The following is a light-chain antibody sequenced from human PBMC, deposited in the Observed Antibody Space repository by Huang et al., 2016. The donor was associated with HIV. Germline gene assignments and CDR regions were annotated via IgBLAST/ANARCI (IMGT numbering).Light chain of an antibody. Sequence: IQLTQSPSSLSVSVGDRVTITCRASQGISSYLAWYQQKTGKAPKLLIYAASTLQSGVPSRFSGSGSGTDFTLTISSLQPEDFATYYCQQLNTYPITFGQGTRLEIK. CDR3: QQLNTYPIT. J-gene: IGKJ5*01. CDR1: QGISSY. V-gene: IGKV1-9*01. CDR2: AAS.